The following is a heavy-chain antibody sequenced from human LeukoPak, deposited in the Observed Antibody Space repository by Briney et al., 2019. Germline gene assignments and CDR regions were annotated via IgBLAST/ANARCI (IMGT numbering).Heavy chain of an antibody. CDR3: AREISVVRGVIDY. CDR1: GYSITRHYS. CDR2: LYNSGST. V-gene: IGHV4-38-2*02. J-gene: IGHJ4*02. Sequence: SETLSLTCTVSGYSITRHYSWAWVRQPPGKGLEWIGSLYNSGSTNYNPSLKSRVTMSVDTSKNQFSLKLSSVTAADTAVYYCAREISVVRGVIDYWGQGTLVTVSS. D-gene: IGHD3-10*01.